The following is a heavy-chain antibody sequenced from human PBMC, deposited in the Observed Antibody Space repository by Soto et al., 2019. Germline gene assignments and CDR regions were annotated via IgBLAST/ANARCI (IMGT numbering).Heavy chain of an antibody. V-gene: IGHV4-59*08. J-gene: IGHJ4*02. CDR2: IYYSGST. CDR1: GGSISSYY. Sequence: PSETLSLTCTVSGGSISSYYWSWIRQPPGKGLEWIGNIYYSGSTNYNPSLKSRVTISVHTSKNQFSLNLSSVTAAATAVYSCARHYRVFGVVIPQAFDYWGQGTLVTVSS. CDR3: ARHYRVFGVVIPQAFDY. D-gene: IGHD3-3*01.